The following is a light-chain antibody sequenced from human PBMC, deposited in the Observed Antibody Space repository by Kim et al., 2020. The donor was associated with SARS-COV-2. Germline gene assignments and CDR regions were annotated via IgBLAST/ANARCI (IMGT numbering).Light chain of an antibody. CDR3: QTWGTGMV. V-gene: IGLV4-69*01. CDR1: SGHSSYA. J-gene: IGLJ3*02. CDR2: LNSDGSN. Sequence: GAWGKRACPRGSGHSSYASAWHQQQPEKGPRYLMKLNSDGSNSKGDGIPDRFSGSSYGAERYLASSSRQSGEEADYDCQTWGTGMVFGGGTKLTVL.